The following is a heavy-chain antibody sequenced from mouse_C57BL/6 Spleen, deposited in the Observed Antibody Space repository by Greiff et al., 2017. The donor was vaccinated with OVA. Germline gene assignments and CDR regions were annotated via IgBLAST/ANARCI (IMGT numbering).Heavy chain of an antibody. Sequence: VHLVESGAELARPGASVKLSCKASGYTFTSYGISWVKQRTGQGLEWIGEIYPRSGNTYYNEKFKGKATLTADKSSSTAYMELRSLTSEDSAVYFCARSYDYDNFDVWGTGTTVTVSS. D-gene: IGHD2-4*01. CDR2: IYPRSGNT. J-gene: IGHJ1*03. CDR3: ARSYDYDNFDV. CDR1: GYTFTSYG. V-gene: IGHV1-81*01.